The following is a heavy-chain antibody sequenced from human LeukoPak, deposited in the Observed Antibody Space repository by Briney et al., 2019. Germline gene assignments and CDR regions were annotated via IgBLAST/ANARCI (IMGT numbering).Heavy chain of an antibody. CDR2: IYTSGST. Sequence: SETLSLTCTVSGGSISSYYWSWIRQPAGKGLEWIGRIYTSGSTNYNPSLKSRVTMSVDTSKNQSSLKLSSVTAADTAVYYCARESSYSSSWYQTYYYYYYMDVWGKGTTVTVSS. D-gene: IGHD6-13*01. J-gene: IGHJ6*03. V-gene: IGHV4-4*07. CDR3: ARESSYSSSWYQTYYYYYYMDV. CDR1: GGSISSYY.